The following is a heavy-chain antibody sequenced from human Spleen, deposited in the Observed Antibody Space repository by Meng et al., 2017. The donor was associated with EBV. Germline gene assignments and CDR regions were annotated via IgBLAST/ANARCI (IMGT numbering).Heavy chain of an antibody. D-gene: IGHD1-1*01. Sequence: LQLDGAGPGLLKPSEPLSLTCTVSGGSISRTSYYWGWIRQPPGKGLEWIGSIYYSGSTFYNPSLKSRVNISVDTSKNQFFLKLSSVTAADTAVYYCARHDSVPFDSWGQGTLVTVSS. V-gene: IGHV4-39*01. CDR3: ARHDSVPFDS. CDR2: IYYSGST. CDR1: GGSISRTSYY. J-gene: IGHJ4*02.